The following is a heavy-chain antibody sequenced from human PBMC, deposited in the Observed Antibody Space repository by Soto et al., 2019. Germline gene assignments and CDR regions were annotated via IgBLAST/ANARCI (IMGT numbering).Heavy chain of an antibody. CDR2: IYHSEST. D-gene: IGHD2-15*01. CDR3: ARAVPQGYCSGGNCQRWFDP. Sequence: QVQLQESGPGLVKPSGTLSLTCAVSGASTSSSNWWSWVRQPPGKGLEWIGEIYHSESTNYNPSLMSRVTISVKNSNNEVSLGLSSVTAADAAGYYRARAVPQGYCSGGNCQRWFDPWGQGTVLTVSS. V-gene: IGHV4-4*02. J-gene: IGHJ5*02. CDR1: GASTSSSNW.